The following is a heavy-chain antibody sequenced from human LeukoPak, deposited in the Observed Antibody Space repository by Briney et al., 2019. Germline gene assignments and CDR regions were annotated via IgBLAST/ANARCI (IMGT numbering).Heavy chain of an antibody. D-gene: IGHD4-11*01. CDR2: IRWSGGST. Sequence: PGGSLRLSCAASGFRFDDYGMSWVRQPPGKGLEWVSGIRWSGGSTGYADSVKGRFIISRDNAKNSLYLQMNSLRAEDSALYYCARSVYSNYPNYYYMDVWGKGTTVTVSS. J-gene: IGHJ6*03. V-gene: IGHV3-20*04. CDR3: ARSVYSNYPNYYYMDV. CDR1: GFRFDDYG.